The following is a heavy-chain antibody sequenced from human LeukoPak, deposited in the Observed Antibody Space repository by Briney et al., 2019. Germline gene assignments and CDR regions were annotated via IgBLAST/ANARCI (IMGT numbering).Heavy chain of an antibody. V-gene: IGHV2-70*04. J-gene: IGHJ4*02. Sequence: SGPALVKPTQTLTLTCTFSGFSLSTSGMRVSWIRQPPGKALEWLARIDWDDDKFYSTSLKTRLTISKDTSKNQVVLTMTNMDPVDTARYYCARLNSGTYLDYWGQGTLVTDSS. CDR3: ARLNSGTYLDY. CDR1: GFSLSTSGMR. CDR2: IDWDDDK. D-gene: IGHD1-26*01.